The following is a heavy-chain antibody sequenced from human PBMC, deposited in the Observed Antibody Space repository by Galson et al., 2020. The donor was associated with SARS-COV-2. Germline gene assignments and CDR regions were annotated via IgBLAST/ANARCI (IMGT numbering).Heavy chain of an antibody. Sequence: TLSLTCTVSGGSISSSSYYWGWIRQPPGEGLEWIGSIYYSESNYYNPSLTSRVTMSVDTSKNQFSLKLSSVTAADTAVYYCARQILTGYYSFYYFDYWGQGILVTVSS. CDR1: GGSISSSSYY. V-gene: IGHV4-39*01. D-gene: IGHD3-9*01. J-gene: IGHJ4*02. CDR3: ARQILTGYYSFYYFDY. CDR2: IYYSESN.